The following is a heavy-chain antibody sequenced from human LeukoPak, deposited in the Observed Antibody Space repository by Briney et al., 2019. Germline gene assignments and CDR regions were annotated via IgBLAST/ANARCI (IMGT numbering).Heavy chain of an antibody. Sequence: GGSLRLSCAASGFTFSDYYMSWIRQAPGKGLEWVSYISSSGSTIYYADSVKGRFTISRDNAKNSLYLQMNSLRAEDTAVYYCAREDIVVVPAAISLQDWFDPWGQGTLVTVSS. V-gene: IGHV3-11*01. CDR3: AREDIVVVPAAISLQDWFDP. J-gene: IGHJ5*02. CDR1: GFTFSDYY. D-gene: IGHD2-2*02. CDR2: ISSSGSTI.